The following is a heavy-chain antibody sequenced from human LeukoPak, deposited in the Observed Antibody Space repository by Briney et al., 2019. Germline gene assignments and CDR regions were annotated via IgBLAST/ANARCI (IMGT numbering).Heavy chain of an antibody. V-gene: IGHV4-59*08. CDR3: ARAVSGRFDY. J-gene: IGHJ4*02. Sequence: PSETLSLTCIVSGGSMSPYHWSWIRQPPGKGLEWTGYIYYSGSTNYNPSLKSRVTISVDTSKNQFSLKLSSVTAADTAMYYCARAVSGRFDYWGQGTLVTVSS. CDR2: IYYSGST. D-gene: IGHD6-19*01. CDR1: GGSMSPYH.